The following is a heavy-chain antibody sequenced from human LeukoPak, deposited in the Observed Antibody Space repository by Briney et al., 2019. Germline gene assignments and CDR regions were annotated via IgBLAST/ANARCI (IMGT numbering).Heavy chain of an antibody. D-gene: IGHD3-3*01. Sequence: SETLSLTCTVSGGSISSYYWSWIRQPPGKGLEWIGYIYYSGSTNYNPSLKSRVTISVDTSKNQLSLKLSSVTAADTAVYYCARGTTISSFLFDYWGQGTLVTVSS. CDR1: GGSISSYY. J-gene: IGHJ4*02. CDR2: IYYSGST. V-gene: IGHV4-59*01. CDR3: ARGTTISSFLFDY.